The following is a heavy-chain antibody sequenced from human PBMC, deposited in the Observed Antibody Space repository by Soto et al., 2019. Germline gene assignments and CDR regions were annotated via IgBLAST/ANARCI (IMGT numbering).Heavy chain of an antibody. CDR3: AREENTYDTGSSPPHFDY. D-gene: IGHD3-10*01. CDR1: GGTFSSYA. J-gene: IGHJ4*02. V-gene: IGHV1-69*13. CDR2: IIPIFGTA. Sequence: GASVKVSCKASGGTFSSYAISWVRQAPGQGLEWMGGIIPIFGTANYAQKFQGRVTITADESTSTAYMELSSLRSEDTAVYYCAREENTYDTGSSPPHFDYWGQGTLVTVSS.